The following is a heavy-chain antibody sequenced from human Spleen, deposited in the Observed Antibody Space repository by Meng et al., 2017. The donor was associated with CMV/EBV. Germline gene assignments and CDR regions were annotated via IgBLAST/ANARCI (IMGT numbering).Heavy chain of an antibody. V-gene: IGHV3-9*01. J-gene: IGHJ6*02. D-gene: IGHD1-1*01. CDR3: ARDRVGTGTTGNYYYYGMDV. Sequence: SLKISCAASGFTFDDHAMHWVRQAPGKGLEWVSGISWNGGSIDYADSVKGRFTISRDNAKNSLYLQMNSLRAEDTAVYYCARDRVGTGTTGNYYYYGMDVWGQGTTVTVSS. CDR1: GFTFDDHA. CDR2: ISWNGGSI.